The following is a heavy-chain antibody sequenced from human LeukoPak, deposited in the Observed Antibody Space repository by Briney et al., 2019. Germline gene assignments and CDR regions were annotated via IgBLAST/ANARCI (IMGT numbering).Heavy chain of an antibody. CDR2: IYPDDSDT. Sequence: GESLKIFCKGSGYTFTIYWIGWVRQMAGEGLEWMGIIYPDDSDTRYSPSFQGQATISVDKSFTTAYLQWSSVEASDTATYYCARRVVDGSGRADIDYWGQGTLVAVSS. CDR3: ARRVVDGSGRADIDY. J-gene: IGHJ4*02. V-gene: IGHV5-51*01. CDR1: GYTFTIYW. D-gene: IGHD3-10*01.